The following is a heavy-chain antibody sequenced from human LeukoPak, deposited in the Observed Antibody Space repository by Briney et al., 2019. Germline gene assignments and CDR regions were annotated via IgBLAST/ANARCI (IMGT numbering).Heavy chain of an antibody. Sequence: ASVKVSCKASGYTLTDYYMHWVRQAHGQGLEWMGWINPNSGDTNYAQNFQGRVTMTRDTSISTAYMELSRLTSDDTAIYYCARDWRGSYFPDFWGQGTLVTVSS. CDR2: INPNSGDT. D-gene: IGHD1-26*01. CDR1: GYTLTDYY. V-gene: IGHV1-2*02. J-gene: IGHJ4*02. CDR3: ARDWRGSYFPDF.